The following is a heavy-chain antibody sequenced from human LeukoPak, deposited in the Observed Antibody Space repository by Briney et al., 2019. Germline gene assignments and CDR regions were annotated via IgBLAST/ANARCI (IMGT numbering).Heavy chain of an antibody. V-gene: IGHV3-48*03. CDR1: GFTFSSYE. J-gene: IGHJ4*02. D-gene: IGHD3-10*01. Sequence: GGSLRLSCAASGFTFSSYEMNWVRQAPEKGLEWVSYISSSGSTIYYADSVKGRFTISRDNAKNSLYLQMNSLRAEDTAVYYCARKYYYGSGSYYLSYSDYWGQGTLVTVSS. CDR3: ARKYYYGSGSYYLSYSDY. CDR2: ISSSGSTI.